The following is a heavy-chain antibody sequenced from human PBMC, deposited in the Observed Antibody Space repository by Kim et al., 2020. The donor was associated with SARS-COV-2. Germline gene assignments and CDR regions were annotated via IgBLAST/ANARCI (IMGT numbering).Heavy chain of an antibody. CDR3: AREAFRRYYDSSGYFDY. Sequence: VKGRITSSRDNAKNSLYLQMNSLKDEDTAVYFCAREAFRRYYDSSGYFDYWGQGTLVTVSS. V-gene: IGHV3-48*02. J-gene: IGHJ4*02. D-gene: IGHD3-22*01.